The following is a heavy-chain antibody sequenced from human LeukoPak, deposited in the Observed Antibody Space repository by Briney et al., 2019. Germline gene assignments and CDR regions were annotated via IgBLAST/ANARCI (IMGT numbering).Heavy chain of an antibody. Sequence: SETLSLTCTVSGGSISSYYWSWIRQPPGKGLEWIGYIYYSGSTNYNPSLKSRVTISVDTSKNQFSLKLSSVTAADTAVYYCARVGELGTTVTTADYWGQGTLVTVSS. V-gene: IGHV4-59*01. CDR3: ARVGELGTTVTTADY. J-gene: IGHJ4*02. D-gene: IGHD4-17*01. CDR1: GGSISSYY. CDR2: IYYSGST.